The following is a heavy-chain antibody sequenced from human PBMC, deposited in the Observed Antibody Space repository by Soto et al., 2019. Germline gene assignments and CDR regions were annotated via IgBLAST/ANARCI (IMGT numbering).Heavy chain of an antibody. CDR2: ISTYNGHT. CDR3: ARENGSGSFYWGTQGNWFDP. Sequence: QVQLVQSGAEVKKPGASVKVSCKASGYIFTNYRISWVRQAPGQGLEWMGWISTYNGHTNYAEKLQDRVIMTTDTYMSTAYMELRSLRSDDTAVYYCARENGSGSFYWGTQGNWFDPWGQGTLVTVSS. CDR1: GYIFTNYR. V-gene: IGHV1-18*01. J-gene: IGHJ5*02. D-gene: IGHD3-10*01.